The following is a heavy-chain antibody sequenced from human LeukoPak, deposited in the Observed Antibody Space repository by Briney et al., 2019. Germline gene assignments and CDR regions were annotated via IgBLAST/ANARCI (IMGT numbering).Heavy chain of an antibody. CDR1: GFTFSSYG. V-gene: IGHV3-30*18. J-gene: IGHJ4*02. CDR2: ISYDGSNK. CDR3: AKGRGRSAYYFDY. D-gene: IGHD3-16*01. Sequence: GGSLRLSCAASGFTFSSYGMHWVRQAPGKGLEWVAVISYDGSNKYYADSVKGRFTISRDNSKNTLYPQMNSLRAEDTAVYYCAKGRGRSAYYFDYWGQGTLVTVSS.